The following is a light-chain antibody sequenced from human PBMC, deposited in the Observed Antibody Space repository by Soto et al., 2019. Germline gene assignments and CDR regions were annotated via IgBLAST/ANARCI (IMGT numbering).Light chain of an antibody. CDR1: QSLVYSANNKNY. CDR3: QQYGATLWT. CDR2: WAS. Sequence: DLVMTQSQDSLAVSLGERATINCKSSQSLVYSANNKNYLDWYQQKPGQPPKLLIYWASVRESGVPDRFSGSGSGTDFTLTTSSLQAEDVAVYYCQQYGATLWTLGQVTKVEVK. V-gene: IGKV4-1*01. J-gene: IGKJ1*01.